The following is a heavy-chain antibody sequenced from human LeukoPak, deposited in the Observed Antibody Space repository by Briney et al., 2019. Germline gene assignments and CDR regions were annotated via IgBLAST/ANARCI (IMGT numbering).Heavy chain of an antibody. Sequence: SETLSLTCTVSGGSISSGSYYWSWIRQPAGKGLEWIGRIYTSGSTNYNPSLKSRVTISVDTSKNQFSLKLSSVTAADTAVYYCARMGYDILTGYPDAFDIWGQGTMVTVSS. D-gene: IGHD3-9*01. CDR1: GGSISSGSYY. CDR3: ARMGYDILTGYPDAFDI. V-gene: IGHV4-61*02. J-gene: IGHJ3*02. CDR2: IYTSGST.